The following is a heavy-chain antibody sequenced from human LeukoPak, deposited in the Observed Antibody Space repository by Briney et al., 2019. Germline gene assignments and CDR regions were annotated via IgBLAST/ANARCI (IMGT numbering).Heavy chain of an antibody. CDR3: VKGAWLDY. CDR1: GFTFSTFD. D-gene: IGHD3-9*01. V-gene: IGHV3-23*01. J-gene: IGHJ4*02. CDR2: ITGSDGTT. Sequence: PGGSLRLSCAASGFTFSTFDMSWVRQAPGKGLEWVSLITGSDGTTYFADSVRGRFTVSKDNSKNTLYLQMNSLRDEDTAIYYCVKGAWLDYWGQGALVTVSS.